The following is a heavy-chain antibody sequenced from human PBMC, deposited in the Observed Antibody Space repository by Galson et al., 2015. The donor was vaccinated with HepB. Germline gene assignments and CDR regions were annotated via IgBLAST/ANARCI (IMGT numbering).Heavy chain of an antibody. V-gene: IGHV1-2*02. J-gene: IGHJ4*02. CDR3: ARVATTVTTWIGY. D-gene: IGHD4-17*01. CDR2: INPNSGGT. CDR1: GYTFTGYY. Sequence: SVKVSCKASGYTFTGYYMHWVRQAPGQGLEWMGWINPNSGGTNYAQKFLGRVTMTRDTSISTAYMELSRLRSDDTAVYYCARVATTVTTWIGYWGQGTLVTVSS.